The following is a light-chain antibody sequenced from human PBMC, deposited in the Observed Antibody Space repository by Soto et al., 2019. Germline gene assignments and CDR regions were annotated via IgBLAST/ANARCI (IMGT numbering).Light chain of an antibody. CDR2: GAS. V-gene: IGKV3-15*01. CDR3: QQYNNWAPVT. J-gene: IGKJ1*01. CDR1: QSVSSN. Sequence: EIVLTQSPGTLSLSPGERTTLSCRASQSVSSNLAWYQQKPGQAPRLLIYGASTRATGIPARFSGSGSGTEFTLTISSLQSEDFAVYYCQQYNNWAPVTFGQGTKVDIK.